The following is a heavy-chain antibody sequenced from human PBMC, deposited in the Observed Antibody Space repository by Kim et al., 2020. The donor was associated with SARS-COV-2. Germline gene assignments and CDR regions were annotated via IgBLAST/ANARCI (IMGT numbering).Heavy chain of an antibody. CDR2: ISYDGSNK. CDR1: GFTFSSYG. Sequence: GGSLRLSCAASGFTFSSYGMHWVRQAPGKGLEWVAVISYDGSNKYYADSVKGRFTISRDNSKNTLYLQMNNLRAEDTAVYLCSSGWLPYYYGMDVWGQGTTVTVSS. D-gene: IGHD6-19*01. CDR3: SSGWLPYYYGMDV. J-gene: IGHJ6*02. V-gene: IGHV3-30*03.